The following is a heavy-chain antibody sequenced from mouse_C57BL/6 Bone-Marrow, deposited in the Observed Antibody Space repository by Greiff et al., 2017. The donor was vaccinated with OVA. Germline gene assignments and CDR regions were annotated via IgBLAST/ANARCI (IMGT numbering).Heavy chain of an antibody. V-gene: IGHV1-42*01. CDR2: INPSTGGT. CDR1: GYSFTGYY. J-gene: IGHJ2*01. Sequence: EVQLQQSGPELVKPGASVKISCKASGYSFTGYYMNWVKQSPEKSLEWIGEINPSTGGTTYNQKFKAKATLTVDKSSSTAYMQLKSLTAEDSAVYYCARGDYWGQGTTLTVS. CDR3: ARGDY.